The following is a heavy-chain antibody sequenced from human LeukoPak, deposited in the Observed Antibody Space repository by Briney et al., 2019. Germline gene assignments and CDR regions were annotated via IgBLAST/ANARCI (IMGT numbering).Heavy chain of an antibody. V-gene: IGHV5-51*01. Sequence: GESLKISCKGSGYSFTSYWIGWVRQMPGKGLEWMGIIYPGDSDTRYSPSFQGQVTTSADKSISTAYLQWSSLKASDTAMYYCARAPAAADNWFDPWGQGTLVTVSS. CDR2: IYPGDSDT. CDR1: GYSFTSYW. CDR3: ARAPAAADNWFDP. D-gene: IGHD6-13*01. J-gene: IGHJ5*02.